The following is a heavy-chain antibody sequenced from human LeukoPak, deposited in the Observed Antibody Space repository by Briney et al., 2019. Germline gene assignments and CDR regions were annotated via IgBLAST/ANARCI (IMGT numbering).Heavy chain of an antibody. CDR2: INHSGST. J-gene: IGHJ6*03. CDR3: ARVLGYCSGGSCYYYYMDV. Sequence: SETLSLTCAVYGGSFSGYYWSWIRQPPGKGLEWIGEINHSGSTNYNPSLKSRVTISVDTSKNQFSLKLSSMTAADTAVYYCARVLGYCSGGSCYYYYMDVWGKGTTVTVSS. V-gene: IGHV4-34*01. CDR1: GGSFSGYY. D-gene: IGHD2-15*01.